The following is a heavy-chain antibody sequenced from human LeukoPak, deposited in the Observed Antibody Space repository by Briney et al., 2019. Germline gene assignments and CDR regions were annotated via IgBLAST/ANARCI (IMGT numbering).Heavy chain of an antibody. D-gene: IGHD2-15*01. Sequence: GGSLRLSCAASGFTFSSYSMNWVRQAPGKGLEWVSSISSSSSYIYYADSVKGRFTISRDNAKNSLYLQMNSLRAEDTAVYYCARDPSRVVVVAAVDAFDIWGQGTMVTVSS. CDR1: GFTFSSYS. J-gene: IGHJ3*02. CDR3: ARDPSRVVVVAAVDAFDI. V-gene: IGHV3-21*01. CDR2: ISSSSSYI.